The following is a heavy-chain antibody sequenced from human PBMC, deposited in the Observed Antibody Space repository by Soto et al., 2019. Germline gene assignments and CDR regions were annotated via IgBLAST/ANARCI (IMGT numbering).Heavy chain of an antibody. J-gene: IGHJ4*02. CDR1: GYMFISYG. CDR2: IRPYNGDT. CDR3: VRDLDGSGSYYTDY. Sequence: ASVKVSCKASGYMFISYGINWVRQAPGQGLEWMGWIRPYNGDTKYAQNLQGRVTMTTDTSTSTAYMEMRSLRSDDTAVYYCVRDLDGSGSYYTDYWGPGTLVT. D-gene: IGHD3-10*01. V-gene: IGHV1-18*01.